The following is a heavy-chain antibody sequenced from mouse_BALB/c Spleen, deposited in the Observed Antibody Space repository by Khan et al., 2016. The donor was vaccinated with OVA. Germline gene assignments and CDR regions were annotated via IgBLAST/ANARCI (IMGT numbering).Heavy chain of an antibody. CDR3: ARRGLVAWFTY. CDR2: VDPFSGGT. Sequence: VQLKQSGPELMKPGASVKISCKASGYSFTTYYLHWVMQSHGESLEWIGYVDPFSGGTTYNQKFKGKATLTADKSSSTAYMHLSNLTSEDSAVYYFARRGLVAWFTYWVQGTLVTVSA. J-gene: IGHJ3*01. CDR1: GYSFTTYY. V-gene: IGHV1S135*01. D-gene: IGHD1-1*02.